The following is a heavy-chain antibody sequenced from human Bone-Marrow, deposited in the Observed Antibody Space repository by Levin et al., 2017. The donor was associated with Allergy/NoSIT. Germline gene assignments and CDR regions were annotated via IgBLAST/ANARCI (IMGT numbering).Heavy chain of an antibody. CDR2: IYPGDSDI. V-gene: IGHV5-51*01. Sequence: GESLKISCKGSGYSFRSYWIGWVRQMPGKGLEWMGTIYPGDSDIRYSPSFQGQVNISADKSIRTAYLQWSSLKASETAMYYCARPGAGSGGSHTDDASDIWGQGTMVIVSS. D-gene: IGHD6-19*01. J-gene: IGHJ3*02. CDR1: GYSFRSYW. CDR3: ARPGAGSGGSHTDDASDI.